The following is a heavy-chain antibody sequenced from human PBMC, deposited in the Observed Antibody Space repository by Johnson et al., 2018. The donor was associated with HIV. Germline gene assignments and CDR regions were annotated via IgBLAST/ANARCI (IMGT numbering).Heavy chain of an antibody. V-gene: IGHV3-30*18. Sequence: QLVESGGGVVQPGRSLRLSCAASGFTFSSYGMHWVRQAPGKGLEWVTVISYDGSNKYYVDSVKGRFIISRDNSKNTLLLQMNSLRTDDTAVYYCVKGRAQHLDGGAFDIWGQGTMVTVSS. D-gene: IGHD6-13*01. CDR2: ISYDGSNK. CDR3: VKGRAQHLDGGAFDI. J-gene: IGHJ3*02. CDR1: GFTFSSYG.